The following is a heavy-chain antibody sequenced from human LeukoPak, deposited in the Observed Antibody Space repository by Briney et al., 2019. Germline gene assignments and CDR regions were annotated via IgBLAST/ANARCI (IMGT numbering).Heavy chain of an antibody. V-gene: IGHV3-23*01. D-gene: IGHD5-18*01. J-gene: IGHJ4*02. CDR3: ARGGAYSYGYPLEY. CDR2: ISGSGGST. Sequence: GGSLRLSCAASGFTFSSYAMSWVRQAPGKGLEWVSAISGSGGSTYYADSVKGRFTISRDNSKNTLYLQMNSLRAEDTAVYYCARGGAYSYGYPLEYWGQGTLVTVSS. CDR1: GFTFSSYA.